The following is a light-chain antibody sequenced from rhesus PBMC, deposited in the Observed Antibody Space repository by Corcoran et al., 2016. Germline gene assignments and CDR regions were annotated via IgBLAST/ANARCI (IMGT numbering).Light chain of an antibody. CDR3: QQYSYWPLT. J-gene: IGKJ4*01. V-gene: IGKV3-42*03. CDR1: QRVSKN. CDR2: GAS. Sequence: EIVLTQSPGTLSLSPGDRATLSCRASQRVSKNLAWYQQKPEQAPRFLIYGASNRATGIPERFSGSGSWTDFPLTISSLGPEDFAVYYCQQYSYWPLTFGGGTKVEIK.